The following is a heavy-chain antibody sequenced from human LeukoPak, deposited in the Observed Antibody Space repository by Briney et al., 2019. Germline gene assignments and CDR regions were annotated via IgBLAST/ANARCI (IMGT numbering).Heavy chain of an antibody. V-gene: IGHV3-7*01. Sequence: GGSLRLSCAGSGFIFNSHWMTWVRQAPGMGLEGVGNIRQDGDGKFYADSVRGRFTISRDNAKNSLYLHLNSLRAEDTAIYYCARVRTEWYIDLWGRGTLVTVSP. CDR1: GFIFNSHW. D-gene: IGHD2-8*02. J-gene: IGHJ2*01. CDR3: ARVRTEWYIDL. CDR2: IRQDGDGK.